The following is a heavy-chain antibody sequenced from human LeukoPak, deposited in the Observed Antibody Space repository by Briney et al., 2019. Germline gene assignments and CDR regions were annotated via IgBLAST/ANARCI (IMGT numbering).Heavy chain of an antibody. CDR3: AASSGVPAAIRPCMDV. Sequence: ASVKVTRKVSGYTLTELSMHWVRQAPGKGLEWMGGFDPEDGETIYAQKFQGRVTMTEDTSTDTAYMELSSLRSEDTAVYYCAASSGVPAAIRPCMDVWGQGTTVTVSS. J-gene: IGHJ6*02. V-gene: IGHV1-24*01. CDR1: GYTLTELS. CDR2: FDPEDGET. D-gene: IGHD2-2*02.